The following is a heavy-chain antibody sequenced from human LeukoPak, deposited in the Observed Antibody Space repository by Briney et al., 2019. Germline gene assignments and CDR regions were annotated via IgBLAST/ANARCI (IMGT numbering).Heavy chain of an antibody. D-gene: IGHD1-26*01. J-gene: IGHJ5*02. Sequence: PSETLSLTCAVSGYSISSGYYWGWTRQPPGKGLEWIGSIYHSGSTYYNPSLKGRVTISVDTSKNQLSLKLSSVTAAHTAVYYRAIALVGATENWFDPWGQGTLVTVSS. CDR1: GYSISSGYY. CDR2: IYHSGST. V-gene: IGHV4-38-2*01. CDR3: AIALVGATENWFDP.